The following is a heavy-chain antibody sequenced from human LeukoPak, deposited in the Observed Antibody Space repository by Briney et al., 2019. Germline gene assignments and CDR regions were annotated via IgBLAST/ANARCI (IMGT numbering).Heavy chain of an antibody. D-gene: IGHD6-13*01. V-gene: IGHV5-51*01. J-gene: IGHJ4*02. Sequence: GESLKISCKGSGYSFTSYWIGWVRQMPGKGLEWMGIIYPGDSDTRYSPSFQGQVTISADKSISTAYLQWSSLKASDTAMYYCARLVPDCGSWYEGPYYFDYWGQGTLVTVSS. CDR2: IYPGDSDT. CDR1: GYSFTSYW. CDR3: ARLVPDCGSWYEGPYYFDY.